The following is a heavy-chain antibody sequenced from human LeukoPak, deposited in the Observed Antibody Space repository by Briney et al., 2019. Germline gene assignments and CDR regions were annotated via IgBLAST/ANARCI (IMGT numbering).Heavy chain of an antibody. Sequence: GGSLRLSCAASGFTFSSYSMNWVRQAPGKGLEWVSSISSSSSYIYYADSVKGRFTISRDNAENSLYLQVNSLRAEDTAVYYCAKGAGAGNSVYFDYWGQGTLATVSS. V-gene: IGHV3-21*04. J-gene: IGHJ4*02. CDR3: AKGAGAGNSVYFDY. CDR2: ISSSSSYI. D-gene: IGHD4-23*01. CDR1: GFTFSSYS.